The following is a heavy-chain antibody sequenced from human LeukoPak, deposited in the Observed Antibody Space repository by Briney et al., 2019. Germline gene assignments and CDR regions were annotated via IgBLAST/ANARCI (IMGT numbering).Heavy chain of an antibody. CDR3: ARGFYGAGSHFDY. V-gene: IGHV4-30-2*01. CDR2: IFHTGHT. J-gene: IGHJ4*02. Sequence: PSKTLSLTCAVSGGSISSGDFPWSWIRQPPGKGLEWIGYIFHTGHTSYHPSLKSRVTISVDMSKNHLSLRLTSVTAADTAVYYCARGFYGAGSHFDYWGQGTLVTVSS. CDR1: GGSISSGDFP. D-gene: IGHD3-10*01.